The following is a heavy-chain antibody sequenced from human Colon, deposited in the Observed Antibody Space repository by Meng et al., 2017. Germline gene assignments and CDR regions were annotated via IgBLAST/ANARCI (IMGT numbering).Heavy chain of an antibody. J-gene: IGHJ4*02. V-gene: IGHV4-4*02. CDR3: ARHGGYYQDY. D-gene: IGHD4-23*01. CDR1: GGSITTNSY. CDR2: IDHRGDP. Sequence: VHLLESGPGLGKPSGTLSLTCAVSGGSITTNSYWSWVRQSPEKGLEWIGQIDHRGDPYYNPSLKSRVTMSVDRSKSQVSLQLTSVTAADTAVYYCARHGGYYQDYWGQGTLVTVSS.